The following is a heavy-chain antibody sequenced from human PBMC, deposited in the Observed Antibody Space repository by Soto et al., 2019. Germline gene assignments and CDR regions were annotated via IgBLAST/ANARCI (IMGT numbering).Heavy chain of an antibody. D-gene: IGHD6-6*01. V-gene: IGHV1-2*02. CDR3: ARESEYSSSPSDYYYYYMDV. J-gene: IGHJ6*03. CDR2: INPNSGGT. Sequence: ASVKVSCKASGYTFTGYYMHWVRQAPGQGLEWMGWINPNSGGTNYAQKLQGRVTMTTDTSTSTAYMELRSLRSDDTAVYYCARESEYSSSPSDYYYYYMDVWGKGTTVTVSS. CDR1: GYTFTGYY.